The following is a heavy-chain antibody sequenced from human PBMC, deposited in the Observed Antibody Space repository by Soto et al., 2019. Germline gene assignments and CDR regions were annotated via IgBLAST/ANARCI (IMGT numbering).Heavy chain of an antibody. CDR3: ARSGGRSSSYNWFDP. D-gene: IGHD6-13*01. J-gene: IGHJ5*02. Sequence: ETLSLTCAVSGYSISSSNWWGWIRQPPGKGLEWIGYIYYSGSTYYNPSLKSRVTMSVDTSKNQFSLKLSSVTAVDTAVYYCARSGGRSSSYNWFDPWGQGTLVTVSS. V-gene: IGHV4-28*01. CDR2: IYYSGST. CDR1: GYSISSSNW.